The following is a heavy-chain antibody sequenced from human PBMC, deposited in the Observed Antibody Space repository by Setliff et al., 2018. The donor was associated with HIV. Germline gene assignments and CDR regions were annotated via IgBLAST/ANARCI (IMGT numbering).Heavy chain of an antibody. D-gene: IGHD2-21*01. J-gene: IGHJ4*02. CDR2: VTPILHTT. V-gene: IGHV1-69*10. CDR1: GDTFSTYV. CDR3: ARDHQTMLWLDY. Sequence: SVKVSCKSSGDTFSTYVFTWVRQAPGQGLGWMGGVTPILHTTNYAQKFQGRVTITADISTRTVYMELSSLTSEDTAIYYCARDHQTMLWLDYWGQGTLVTVSS.